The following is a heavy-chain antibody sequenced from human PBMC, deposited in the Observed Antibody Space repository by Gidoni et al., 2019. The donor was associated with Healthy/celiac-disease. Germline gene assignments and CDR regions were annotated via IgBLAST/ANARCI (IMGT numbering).Heavy chain of an antibody. CDR3: TTDRYGDYPFDY. CDR1: GFTLSNAW. D-gene: IGHD4-17*01. CDR2: IKSKTDGGTT. Sequence: EVQLVESGGGLVKPGGSLRLSCAASGFTLSNAWMSWVRQAPGKGLEWVGRIKSKTDGGTTDYAAPVKGRFTISRDDSKNTLYLQMNSLKTEDTAVYYCTTDRYGDYPFDYWGQGTLVTVSS. V-gene: IGHV3-15*01. J-gene: IGHJ4*02.